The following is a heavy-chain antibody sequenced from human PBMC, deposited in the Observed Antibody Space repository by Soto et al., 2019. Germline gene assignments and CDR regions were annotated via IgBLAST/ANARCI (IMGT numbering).Heavy chain of an antibody. CDR2: INPNSSGT. J-gene: IGHJ5*02. V-gene: IGHV1-2*04. D-gene: IGHD4-4*01. Sequence: ASVKVSCKASGYTFTGYYMHWVRQAPGQGLEWMGWINPNSSGTNYAQKFQGWVTMTRDTSISTAYMELSRLRSDDTAVYYCARDSEGTTAQNWFDPWGQGTLVTVSS. CDR1: GYTFTGYY. CDR3: ARDSEGTTAQNWFDP.